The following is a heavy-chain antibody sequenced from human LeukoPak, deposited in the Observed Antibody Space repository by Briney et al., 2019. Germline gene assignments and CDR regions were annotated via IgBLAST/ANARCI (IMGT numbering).Heavy chain of an antibody. D-gene: IGHD6-19*01. Sequence: GASVKVSCKASGYTFTGYYMHWVRQATGQGLEWMGWMNPNSGNTGYAQKFQGRVTITRNTSISTAYMELSSLRSEDTAVYYCARADQWRRYYYYYYYMDVWGKGTTVTVSS. J-gene: IGHJ6*03. CDR3: ARADQWRRYYYYYYYMDV. CDR2: MNPNSGNT. CDR1: GYTFTGYY. V-gene: IGHV1-8*03.